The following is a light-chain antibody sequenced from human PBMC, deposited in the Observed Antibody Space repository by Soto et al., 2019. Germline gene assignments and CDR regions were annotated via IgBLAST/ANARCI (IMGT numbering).Light chain of an antibody. CDR3: QLSYSSPAWT. CDR2: AAS. CDR1: QTIRNC. J-gene: IGKJ1*01. Sequence: DIQMTQSPSSLSAFVGDRVTITCRASQTIRNCLNWYQQKPGKAPKVLISAASSLQSGAPSRFSGSGSGTDFNFTVSSLQAEDLATYYCQLSYSSPAWTFGQGTNVEIK. V-gene: IGKV1-39*01.